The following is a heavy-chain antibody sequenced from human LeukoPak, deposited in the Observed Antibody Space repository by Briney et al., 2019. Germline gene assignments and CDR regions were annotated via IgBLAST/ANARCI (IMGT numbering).Heavy chain of an antibody. V-gene: IGHV3-7*01. J-gene: IGHJ4*02. D-gene: IGHD1-26*01. CDR3: ARPLVGAIPPFDS. CDR2: IKEDGSEK. CDR1: GFRFSDYW. Sequence: GGSLRLSCGVSGFRFSDYWMSWVRQAPGKGLEWVANIKEDGSEKHYVDSVKGRFIISRDNAKNSLYLQLNSLRDEDTALYYCARPLVGAIPPFDSWGQGTLVIVSS.